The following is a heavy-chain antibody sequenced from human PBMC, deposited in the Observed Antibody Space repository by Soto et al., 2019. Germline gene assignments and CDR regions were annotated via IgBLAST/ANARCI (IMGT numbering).Heavy chain of an antibody. Sequence: SQTLSLTRAISGASVSSNSAAWNWIRQSPSRGLEWLGRTYYRSKSYNDYAVSVKSRITINPDTSKNQFSLQMNYVPPEEPAVYYCARDRIAGWHLDYWGQGTLVTVSS. V-gene: IGHV6-1*01. CDR2: TYYRSKSYN. D-gene: IGHD6-19*01. CDR1: GASVSSNSAA. CDR3: ARDRIAGWHLDY. J-gene: IGHJ4*02.